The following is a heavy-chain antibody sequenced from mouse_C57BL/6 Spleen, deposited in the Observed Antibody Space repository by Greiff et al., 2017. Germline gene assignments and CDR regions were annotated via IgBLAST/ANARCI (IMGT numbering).Heavy chain of an antibody. V-gene: IGHV1-39*01. CDR1: GYSFTDYN. Sequence: EVKLVESGPELVKPGASVKISCKASGYSFTDYNMNWVKQSNGKSLEWIGVINPNYGTTSYNQKFKGKATLTVDQSSSTAYMQLNSLTSEDSAVYYCARGTLYGSSYYFDYWGQGTTLTVSS. D-gene: IGHD1-1*01. CDR2: INPNYGTT. J-gene: IGHJ2*01. CDR3: ARGTLYGSSYYFDY.